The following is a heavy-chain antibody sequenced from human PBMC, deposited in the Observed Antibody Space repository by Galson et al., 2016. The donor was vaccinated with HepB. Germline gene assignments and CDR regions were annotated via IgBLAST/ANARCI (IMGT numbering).Heavy chain of an antibody. CDR2: INPSGGDT. D-gene: IGHD1-7*01. CDR3: ARERKLELDYYYYYGMDV. Sequence: SVKVSCKASGYTFTSYYMHWVRQAPGQGLEWMGIINPSGGDTSYAQKFQGRVTMTRDTSTSTVYVELSSLRSEDTALYYCARERKLELDYYYYYGMDVWGQGTTVTVSS. CDR1: GYTFTSYY. V-gene: IGHV1-46*03. J-gene: IGHJ6*02.